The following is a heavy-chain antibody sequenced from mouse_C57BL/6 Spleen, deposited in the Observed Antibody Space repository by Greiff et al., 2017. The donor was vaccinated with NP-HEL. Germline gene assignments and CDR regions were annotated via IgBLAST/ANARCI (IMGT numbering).Heavy chain of an antibody. CDR1: GYTFTDYN. CDR2: INPTNGGT. V-gene: IGHV1-18*01. D-gene: IGHD1-1*01. J-gene: IGHJ4*01. CDR3: ARGKGNYGSYYAMDY. Sequence: EVQLQQSGPELVKPGASVKIPCKASGYTFTDYNMDWVKQSHGKSLEWIGDINPTNGGTIYNQKFKGKATLTVDKSSSTAYMELRSLTSEDTAVYYCARGKGNYGSYYAMDYWGQGTSVTVSS.